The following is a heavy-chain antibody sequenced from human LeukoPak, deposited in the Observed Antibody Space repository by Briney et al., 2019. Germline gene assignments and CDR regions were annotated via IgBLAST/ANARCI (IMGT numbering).Heavy chain of an antibody. CDR3: ARGTVLRYFDWFS. J-gene: IGHJ4*02. CDR2: INHSGST. D-gene: IGHD3-9*01. V-gene: IGHV4-34*01. Sequence: SETLSLTCAVYGGSFSDYYWNWIRQPPGKGLEWIGEINHSGSTNYNPSLRGRVTISVDTSKNQFSLKLSSVTAADTAVYYCARGTVLRYFDWFSWGQGTLVTVSP. CDR1: GGSFSDYY.